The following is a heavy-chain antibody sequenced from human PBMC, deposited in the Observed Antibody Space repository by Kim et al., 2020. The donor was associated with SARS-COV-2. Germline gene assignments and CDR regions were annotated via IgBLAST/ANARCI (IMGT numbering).Heavy chain of an antibody. CDR2: T. J-gene: IGHJ4*02. Sequence: TNYNPARKSRVTISVDTSKNQFSLKLSSVTAADTAVYYCAGGYSSGPRDYWGQGTLVTVSS. CDR3: AGGYSSGPRDY. D-gene: IGHD6-25*01. V-gene: IGHV4-59*09.